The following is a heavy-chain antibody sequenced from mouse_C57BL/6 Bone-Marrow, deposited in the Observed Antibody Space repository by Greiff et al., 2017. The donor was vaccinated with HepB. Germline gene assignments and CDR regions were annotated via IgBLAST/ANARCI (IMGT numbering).Heavy chain of an antibody. CDR3: ARRVYYKWYFDV. D-gene: IGHD2-1*01. V-gene: IGHV5-12*01. J-gene: IGHJ1*03. CDR1: GFTFSDYY. CDR2: ISNGGGST. Sequence: EVKVVESGGGLVQPGGSLKLSCAASGFTFSDYYMYWVRQTPEKRLEWVAYISNGGGSTYYPDTVKGRFTISRDNAKNTLYLQMSRLKSEDTAMYYCARRVYYKWYFDVWGTGTTVTVSS.